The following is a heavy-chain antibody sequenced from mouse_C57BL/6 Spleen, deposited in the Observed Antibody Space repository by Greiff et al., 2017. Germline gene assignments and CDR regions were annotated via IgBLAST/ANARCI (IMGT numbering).Heavy chain of an antibody. CDR1: GFTFSSYA. CDR3: ARDAGTVVATKGDYFDY. D-gene: IGHD1-1*01. Sequence: EVQVVESGGGLVKPGGSLKLSCAASGFTFSSYAMSWVRQTPEKRLEWVATISDGGSYTYYPDNVKGRFTISRDNAKNHLYLQMSHLKSEDTAMYYCARDAGTVVATKGDYFDYWGQGTTLTVSS. CDR2: ISDGGSYT. J-gene: IGHJ2*01. V-gene: IGHV5-4*01.